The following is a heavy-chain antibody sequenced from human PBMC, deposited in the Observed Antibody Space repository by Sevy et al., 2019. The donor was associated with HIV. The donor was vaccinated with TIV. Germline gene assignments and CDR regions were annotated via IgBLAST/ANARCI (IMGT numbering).Heavy chain of an antibody. V-gene: IGHV4-59*08. Sequence: SETLSLTCTVSGGSINSDHWSWIRQPPGKGLEWIGYVYYTGGTNYNPSLKNRVTISVDRTKNQFSLKLTSVTAADTAVYDCARRNDFDIWGQGTMVTVSS. CDR2: VYYTGGT. J-gene: IGHJ3*02. CDR1: GGSINSDH. CDR3: ARRNDFDI.